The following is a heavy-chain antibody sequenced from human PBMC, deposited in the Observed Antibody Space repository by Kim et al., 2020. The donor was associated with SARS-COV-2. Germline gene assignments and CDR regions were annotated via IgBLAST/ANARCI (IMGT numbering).Heavy chain of an antibody. CDR2: IWNDGSNK. CDR3: ARDGNWNDVGNAFGI. CDR1: GFTFRSYG. J-gene: IGHJ3*02. D-gene: IGHD1-20*01. Sequence: GGSLRLSCAASGFTFRSYGMHWVRQAPGKGLEWVAVIWNDGSNKYYADSVKGRFTISRDNSKNKLYLQMNSLRAEDTAVYYCARDGNWNDVGNAFGIWG. V-gene: IGHV3-33*01.